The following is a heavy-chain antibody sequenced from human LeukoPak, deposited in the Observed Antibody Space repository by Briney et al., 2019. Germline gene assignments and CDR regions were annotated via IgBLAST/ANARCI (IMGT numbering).Heavy chain of an antibody. J-gene: IGHJ6*03. D-gene: IGHD2-15*01. V-gene: IGHV4-59*01. CDR2: IYYSGST. CDR1: GGSISSYY. Sequence: PSETLSLTCTVSGGSISSYYWSWIRQPPGKGLEWIGYIYYSGSTNYNPSLKSRVTISVDTSKNQFSLKLSSVTAADTAVYYYARGYSEYCSGGSCYSDYYMDVWGKGTTVTVSS. CDR3: ARGYSEYCSGGSCYSDYYMDV.